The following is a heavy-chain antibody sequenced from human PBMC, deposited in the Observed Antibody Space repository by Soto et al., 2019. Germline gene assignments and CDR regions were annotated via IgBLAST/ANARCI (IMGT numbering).Heavy chain of an antibody. CDR1: GFSISNNNW. V-gene: IGHV4-4*02. CDR3: ARLSSSGLYYYFGMDV. J-gene: IGHJ6*02. CDR2: IYHTGIT. Sequence: SETLSLTCAVSGFSISNNNWWTWVRQPPGKGLEWVGDIYHTGITNYSPSLKSRVTISVDKSKNQFSLKMTSVTAADTAVYYCARLSSSGLYYYFGMDVWGQGTPVTVSS. D-gene: IGHD6-6*01.